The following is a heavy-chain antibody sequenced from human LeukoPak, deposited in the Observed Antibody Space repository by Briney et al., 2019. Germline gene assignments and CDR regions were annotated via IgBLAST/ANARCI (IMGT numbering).Heavy chain of an antibody. CDR3: ARVSVATPIYYYYYMGV. D-gene: IGHD5-12*01. Sequence: PGGSLRLSCAASGFTFSSYEMNWVRQAPGKGLEWVSYISSSGSTIYYADSVKGRFTISRDNAKNSLYLQMNSLRAEDTAVYYCARVSVATPIYYYYYMGVWGKGTTVTISS. CDR2: ISSSGSTI. V-gene: IGHV3-48*03. J-gene: IGHJ6*03. CDR1: GFTFSSYE.